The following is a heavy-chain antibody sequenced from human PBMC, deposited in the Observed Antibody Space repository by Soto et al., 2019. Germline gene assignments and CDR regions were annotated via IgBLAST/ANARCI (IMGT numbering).Heavy chain of an antibody. V-gene: IGHV4-59*01. CDR2: IYYSGST. D-gene: IGHD3-3*01. CDR3: ARLRDYDFWGGYYYYFDY. CDR1: GGSISSYY. Sequence: SLTCTVSGGSISSYYWSWIRQPPGKGLEWIGYIYYSGSTNYNPSLKSRVTISVDTSKNQFSLKLSSVTAADTAVYYCARLRDYDFWGGYYYYFDYWGQGTLVTVSS. J-gene: IGHJ4*02.